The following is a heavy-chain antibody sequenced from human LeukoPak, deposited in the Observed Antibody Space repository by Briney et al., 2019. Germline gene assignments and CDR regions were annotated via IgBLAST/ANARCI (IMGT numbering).Heavy chain of an antibody. CDR3: ARGSYYDFWSGLNGGHWFDP. CDR1: GGSFSSGQY. D-gene: IGHD3-3*01. Sequence: SETLSLTCAVFGGSFSSGQYWSWIRQPPGKGLEWIGEINHSGSSNYNPALKSRVTISVDTSKNQFSLKLSSVTAADTAVYYCARGSYYDFWSGLNGGHWFDPWGQGPRSPSPQ. CDR2: INHSGSS. J-gene: IGHJ5*02. V-gene: IGHV4-34*01.